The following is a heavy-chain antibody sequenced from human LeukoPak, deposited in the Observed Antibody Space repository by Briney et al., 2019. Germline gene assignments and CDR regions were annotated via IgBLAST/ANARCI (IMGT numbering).Heavy chain of an antibody. CDR1: GFTFSSYS. D-gene: IGHD2-15*01. CDR3: ARLDIVVVVAALDY. J-gene: IGHJ4*02. V-gene: IGHV3-21*01. CDR2: ISSSSSYI. Sequence: SGGSLRLSCAASGFTFSSYSMNWVRQAPGKGLEWVSSISSSSSYIYYADSVKGRFTISRDNAKNSLYLQMNSLRAEDTPVYYCARLDIVVVVAALDYWGQGTLVTVSS.